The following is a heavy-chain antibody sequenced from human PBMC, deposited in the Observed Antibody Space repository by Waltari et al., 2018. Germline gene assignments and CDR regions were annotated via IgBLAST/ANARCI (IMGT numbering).Heavy chain of an antibody. CDR3: AREVPRNGYIGLIYYYMDV. V-gene: IGHV4-39*01. D-gene: IGHD5-12*01. J-gene: IGHJ6*03. CDR2: IYYRGST. CDR1: GGSLSSSSYF. Sequence: QLQLQESGPGLVKPSETLSLTCTVSGGSLSSSSYFWPWLRQPPGKGLWLIGSIYYRGSTYYNLALKSRVTISVDRSTNQVSLKLTSVTAADTAVYFCAREVPRNGYIGLIYYYMDVWGKGTTVTVSS.